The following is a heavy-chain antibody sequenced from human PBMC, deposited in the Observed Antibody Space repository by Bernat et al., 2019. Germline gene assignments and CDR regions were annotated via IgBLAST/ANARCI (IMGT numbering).Heavy chain of an antibody. CDR3: ARCSSTTSPADY. CDR1: GFIFSSYA. Sequence: QVQLVESGGGVVQPGRSLRLSCAASGFIFSSYAMHWVRQAPGKGLEWVAVISYDGSNKYYADSVKGRFTISRDNSKNTLYLQMNSLRAEDTAVYYCARCSSTTSPADYWGQGTLVTVSS. J-gene: IGHJ4*02. V-gene: IGHV3-30*01. D-gene: IGHD2-2*01. CDR2: ISYDGSNK.